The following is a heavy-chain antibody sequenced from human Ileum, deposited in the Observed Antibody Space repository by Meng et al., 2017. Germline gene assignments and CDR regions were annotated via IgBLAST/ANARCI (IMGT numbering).Heavy chain of an antibody. CDR3: ARGRFYGIFDY. J-gene: IGHJ4*02. D-gene: IGHD2/OR15-2a*01. CDR2: MDPNSGNT. CDR1: EDTFTSYQ. Sequence: ASVKVSCKASEDTFTSYQINWVRQATGQGLEWMGWMDPNSGNTGYAEKFKGRVTMTRDTAISTAYMERSSLRSEDTAVYFCARGRFYGIFDYWGQGTLVTVSS. V-gene: IGHV1-8*01.